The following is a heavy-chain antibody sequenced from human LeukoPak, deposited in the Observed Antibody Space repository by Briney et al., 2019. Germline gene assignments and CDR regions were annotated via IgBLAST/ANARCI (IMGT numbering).Heavy chain of an antibody. CDR3: ARRGSGSYFWFDP. CDR1: GGSFSGYY. V-gene: IGHV4-34*01. D-gene: IGHD3-10*01. J-gene: IGHJ5*02. CDR2: INHSGST. Sequence: SETLSLTCAVYGGSFSGYYWSWIRQPPGKGLEWIGEINHSGSTNYNPSLKSRVTISVDTSTNQFSLKLSSVTAADTALYYCARRGSGSYFWFDPWGQGTLVTVSA.